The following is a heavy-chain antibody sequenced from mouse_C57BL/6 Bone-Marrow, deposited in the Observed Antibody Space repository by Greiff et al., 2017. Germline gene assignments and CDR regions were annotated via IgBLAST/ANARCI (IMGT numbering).Heavy chain of an antibody. J-gene: IGHJ3*01. CDR1: GYTFTSYW. CDR3: AREGASYYSNLAY. CDR2: IDPSDSYT. Sequence: QVQLKQPGAELVKPGASVKLSCKASGYTFTSYWMQWVKQRPGQGLEWIGEIDPSDSYTNYNQKFKGKATLTVDTSSSTAYMQLSSLTSEDSAVYDCAREGASYYSNLAYWGQGTLVTVSA. D-gene: IGHD2-5*01. V-gene: IGHV1-50*01.